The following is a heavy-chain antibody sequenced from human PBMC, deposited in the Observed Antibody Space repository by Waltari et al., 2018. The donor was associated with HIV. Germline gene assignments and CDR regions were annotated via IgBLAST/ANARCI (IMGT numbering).Heavy chain of an antibody. CDR3: ARGGYYYDTSGHLDF. CDR2: ISYDGSNK. J-gene: IGHJ4*02. V-gene: IGHV3-30-3*01. CDR1: GFTFTTYA. D-gene: IGHD3-22*01. Sequence: QAQLVESGGGVVQPGGDLRLSCAVSGFTFTTYAMHWVRQAPGKGLEWVTVISYDGSNKYYADSVKGRFTISRDNSKTTLYLQMNSLRAEDTAVYYCARGGYYYDTSGHLDFWGQGTLVIVSS.